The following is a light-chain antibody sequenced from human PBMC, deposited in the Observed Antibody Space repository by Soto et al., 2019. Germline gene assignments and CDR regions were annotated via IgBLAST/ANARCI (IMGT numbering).Light chain of an antibody. V-gene: IGKV1-5*01. J-gene: IGKJ1*01. CDR2: DAS. Sequence: DIQITQSPSTLSSSVLDRVTITCLASQSISSWLAWYQQKPGKAPKLLIYDASSLESGVPSRFSGSGSGTEFTLTISSLQPDDFATYYCQQYNTYRTWTFGQGTKVDIK. CDR3: QQYNTYRTWT. CDR1: QSISSW.